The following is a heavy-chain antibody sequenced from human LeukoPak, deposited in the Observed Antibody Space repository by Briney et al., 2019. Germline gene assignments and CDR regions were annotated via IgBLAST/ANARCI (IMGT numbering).Heavy chain of an antibody. CDR2: ISCSGGST. D-gene: IGHD2-21*02. V-gene: IGHV3-23*01. CDR3: AKDVTGKEARGTPFDY. J-gene: IGHJ4*02. Sequence: GGSLRLSCAASGFTFRSYALRWVRQAPGKGLEWVSAISCSGGSTYYADSVKGRFTISRDNSKNTLYLQMNSLRAEDTAVYYCAKDVTGKEARGTPFDYWGQGTLVTVSS. CDR1: GFTFRSYA.